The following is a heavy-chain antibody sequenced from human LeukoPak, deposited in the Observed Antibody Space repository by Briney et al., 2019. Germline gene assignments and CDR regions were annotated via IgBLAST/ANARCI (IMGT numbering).Heavy chain of an antibody. V-gene: IGHV1-69-2*01. CDR3: ATRDSSGTGGAFDI. Sequence: ASVKISCKVSGYTFTDYYMHWVQQAPGKGLEWMGLVDPEDGETIYAEKFQGGVTITADTSTDTAYMELSSLRSEDTAVYYCATRDSSGTGGAFDIWGQRTMVTVSS. J-gene: IGHJ3*02. CDR1: GYTFTDYY. D-gene: IGHD3-22*01. CDR2: VDPEDGET.